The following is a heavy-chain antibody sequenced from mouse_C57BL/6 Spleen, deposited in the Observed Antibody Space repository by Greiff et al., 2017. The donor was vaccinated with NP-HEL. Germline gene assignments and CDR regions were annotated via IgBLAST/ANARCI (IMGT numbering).Heavy chain of an antibody. D-gene: IGHD1-1*01. CDR3: ARKSITTVVATYWYFDV. J-gene: IGHJ1*03. CDR1: GFTFSSYG. Sequence: DVQLVESGGDLVKPGGSLKLSCAASGFTFSSYGMSWVRQTPDKRLEWVATISSGGSYTYYPDSVKGRFTISRDNAKNTLYLQMSSLKSEDTAMYYCARKSITTVVATYWYFDVWGTGTTVTVSS. CDR2: ISSGGSYT. V-gene: IGHV5-6*01.